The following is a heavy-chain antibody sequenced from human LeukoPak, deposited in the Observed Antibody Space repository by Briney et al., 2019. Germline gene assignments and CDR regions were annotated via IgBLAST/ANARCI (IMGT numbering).Heavy chain of an antibody. V-gene: IGHV3-9*01. D-gene: IGHD2-15*01. J-gene: IGHJ6*02. CDR3: VKDLGSAITSALAFDV. CDR2: IRWGRDNL. Sequence: GGSLRLSCAVSGFIFDDYAMHWVRQAPGKGVEWGSGIRWGRDNLAYAASVKGRFTISRDNGKNILHLQMYSLRPDDSAVYYCVKDLGSAITSALAFDVWGQGTTVTVSS. CDR1: GFIFDDYA.